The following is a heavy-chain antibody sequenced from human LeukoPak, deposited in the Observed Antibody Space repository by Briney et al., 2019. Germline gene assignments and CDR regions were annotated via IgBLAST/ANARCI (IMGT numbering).Heavy chain of an antibody. V-gene: IGHV3-7*04. Sequence: PGGSLRLSCAASGFTFSSYWMSWVRQAPGKGLEGVANIKGEGIDNHYVDSVRGRFTISRHNATNSLYIQMNSLSAADTDVSYCARALGYYRADYWGQGTLVTVSS. CDR2: IKGEGIDN. CDR3: ARALGYYRADY. D-gene: IGHD1-26*01. CDR1: GFTFSSYW. J-gene: IGHJ4*02.